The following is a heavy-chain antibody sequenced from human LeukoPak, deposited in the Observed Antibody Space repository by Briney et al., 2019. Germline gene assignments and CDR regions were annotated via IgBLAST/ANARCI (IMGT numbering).Heavy chain of an antibody. J-gene: IGHJ4*02. V-gene: IGHV4-59*04. CDR2: IYYSGST. Sequence: KTSETLSLTCTVSGGSISSYYWSWIRQPPGKGLEWIGYIYYSGSTYYNPSLRSRVTISVDTSKNQFSLKLSSVTAADTAVYYCARWGRQWLPHFDYWGQGTLVTVSS. D-gene: IGHD6-19*01. CDR3: ARWGRQWLPHFDY. CDR1: GGSISSYY.